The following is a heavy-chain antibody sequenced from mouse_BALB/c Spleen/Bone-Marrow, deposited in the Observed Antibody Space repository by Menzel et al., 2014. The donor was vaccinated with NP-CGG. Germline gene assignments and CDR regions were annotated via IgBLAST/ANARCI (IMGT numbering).Heavy chain of an antibody. Sequence: EVKLMESGGGLVQPGGSLKLSCAASGFTFSSYSMSWVRQTPEKRLEWVAYISNGGGSTYYPDTVKGRFTISRDNAKNTLYLQMSSLKSEDTAMYNCARQLGLRVDYWGQGSSVTVSS. J-gene: IGHJ4*01. D-gene: IGHD3-1*01. CDR3: ARQLGLRVDY. CDR2: ISNGGGST. V-gene: IGHV5-12-2*01. CDR1: GFTFSSYS.